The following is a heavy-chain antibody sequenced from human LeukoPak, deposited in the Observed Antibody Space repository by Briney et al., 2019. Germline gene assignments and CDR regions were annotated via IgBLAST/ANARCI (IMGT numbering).Heavy chain of an antibody. D-gene: IGHD6-13*01. CDR1: GGSISSGSYY. V-gene: IGHV4-61*02. CDR3: ARDHYRKLAAAIWFDP. J-gene: IGHJ5*02. Sequence: SQTLSLTXTVSGGSISSGSYYWSWIRQPAGKGLEWIGRIYTSGNTNYNPSLKSRATISVDTSKNQFSLKLSSVTAADTAVYYCARDHYRKLAAAIWFDPWGQGTLVTVSS. CDR2: IYTSGNT.